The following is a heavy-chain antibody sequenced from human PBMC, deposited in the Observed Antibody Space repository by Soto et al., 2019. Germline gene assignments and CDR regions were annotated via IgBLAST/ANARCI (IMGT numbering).Heavy chain of an antibody. CDR2: IHVSGST. J-gene: IGHJ6*02. V-gene: IGHV4-61*01. CDR3: ARDGHGMDV. Sequence: SETLSLTCTVSCGSVSSGSYQWTWIRQPPGKGLEWIGYIHVSGSTNDNPSLKGRVTMSIDTSKNQFSLKLSSVTAADTAVYYCARDGHGMDVWGQGTKVTVSS. CDR1: CGSVSSGSYQ.